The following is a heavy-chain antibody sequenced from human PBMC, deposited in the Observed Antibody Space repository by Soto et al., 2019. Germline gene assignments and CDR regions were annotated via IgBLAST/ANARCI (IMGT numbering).Heavy chain of an antibody. CDR2: IHVSGST. J-gene: IGHJ6*02. V-gene: IGHV4-61*01. CDR3: ARDGHGMDV. Sequence: SETLSLTCTVSCGSVSSGSYQWTWIRQPPGKGLEWIGYIHVSGSTNDNPSLKGRVTMSIDTSKNQFSLKLSSVTAADTAVYYCARDGHGMDVWGQGTKVTVSS. CDR1: CGSVSSGSYQ.